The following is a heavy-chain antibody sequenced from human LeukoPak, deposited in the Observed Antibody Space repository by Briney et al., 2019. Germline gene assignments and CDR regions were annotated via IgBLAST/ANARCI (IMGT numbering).Heavy chain of an antibody. CDR3: ARGEGGDGYNY. D-gene: IGHD5-24*01. CDR2: ISYDGSNK. J-gene: IGHJ4*02. CDR1: GLTFSNYA. V-gene: IGHV3-30-3*01. Sequence: PGGSLRLSCAASGLTFSNYAMHWVRQAPGKGLEWVAVISYDGSNKYYADSVKGRFTISRDNSKNTLYLQMNSLRAEDTAVYYCARGEGGDGYNYWGQGTLVTVSS.